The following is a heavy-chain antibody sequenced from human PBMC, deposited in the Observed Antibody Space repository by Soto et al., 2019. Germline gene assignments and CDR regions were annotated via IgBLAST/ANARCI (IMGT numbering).Heavy chain of an antibody. J-gene: IGHJ2*01. Sequence: QVQLVESGGGVVQPGRSLRLSCAASGFTFSSYAMHWVRQAPGKGLEWVAVISYDGSNKYYADSVKGRFTISRDNSKNTLYLQMNSLRAEDTAVYYCARDAATTVSCRSRYFDLWGRGTLVTVSS. D-gene: IGHD4-17*01. CDR1: GFTFSSYA. CDR3: ARDAATTVSCRSRYFDL. CDR2: ISYDGSNK. V-gene: IGHV3-30-3*01.